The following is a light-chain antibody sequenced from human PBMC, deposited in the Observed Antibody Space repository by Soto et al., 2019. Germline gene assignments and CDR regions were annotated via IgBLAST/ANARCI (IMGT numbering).Light chain of an antibody. Sequence: QSVLTQPPSVSGAPGQRVTISCTGSSSNIGAGFDVHWYQQLPGTAPKLLIYGNNNRPSGVPDRFSASRSGTSASLAITGLQPEDEADYFCQSYDRSLSGVYVFGTATKVTVL. CDR2: GNN. CDR3: QSYDRSLSGVYV. CDR1: SSNIGAGFD. J-gene: IGLJ1*01. V-gene: IGLV1-40*01.